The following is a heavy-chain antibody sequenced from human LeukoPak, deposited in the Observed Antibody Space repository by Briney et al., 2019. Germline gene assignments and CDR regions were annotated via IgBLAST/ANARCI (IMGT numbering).Heavy chain of an antibody. V-gene: IGHV4-34*01. CDR3: ASSYGDLDY. J-gene: IGHJ4*02. D-gene: IGHD4-17*01. CDR2: INHSGST. CDR1: GGSFSGYY. Sequence: SETLSLTCAVYGGSFSGYYWSWIRQPPGKGLEWTGEINHSGSTNYNPSLKSRVTISVDTSKNQFSLKLSSVTAADTAVYYCASSYGDLDYWGQGTLFTVSS.